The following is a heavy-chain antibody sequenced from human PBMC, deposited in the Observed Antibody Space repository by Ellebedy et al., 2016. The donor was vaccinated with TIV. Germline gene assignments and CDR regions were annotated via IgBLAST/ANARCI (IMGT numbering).Heavy chain of an antibody. D-gene: IGHD4-23*01. CDR3: ARGERWRAPFDY. CDR1: GYTFTGYY. CDR2: INPNSGGT. J-gene: IGHJ4*02. V-gene: IGHV1-2*02. Sequence: ASVKVSXXASGYTFTGYYMHWVRQAPGQGLEWMGWINPNSGGTNYAQKFQGRVTMTRDTSISTAYMELSRLRSDDTAVYYCARGERWRAPFDYWGQGTLVTVSS.